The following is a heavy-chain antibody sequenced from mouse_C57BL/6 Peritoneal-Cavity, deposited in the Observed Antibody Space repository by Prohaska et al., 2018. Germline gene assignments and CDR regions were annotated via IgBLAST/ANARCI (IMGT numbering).Heavy chain of an antibody. CDR2: IWSDGST. CDR3: ARDYDWYFDV. V-gene: IGHV2-6*03. J-gene: IGHJ1*03. Sequence: QVQLKESGPGLVAPSQSLSITCSVSGFSLTSYGVHWVRQPPGKGLEWLVVIWSDGSTTYNSALKSKLSISKDNAKSQVYLKMNSLQTDDTAMYCCARDYDWYFDVGGTGTTVTVSS. D-gene: IGHD2-4*01. CDR1: GFSLTSYG.